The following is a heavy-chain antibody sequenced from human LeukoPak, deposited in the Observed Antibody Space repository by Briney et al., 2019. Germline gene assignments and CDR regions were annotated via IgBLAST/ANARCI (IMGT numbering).Heavy chain of an antibody. V-gene: IGHV4-59*08. CDR1: GASISSSY. CDR3: ARQEVRGVIDY. CDR2: IYYSGST. D-gene: IGHD3-10*01. J-gene: IGHJ4*02. Sequence: SETLSLTCPVSGASISSSYGSWIRQPPGKGLEWIGYIYYSGSTNYNPSLKSRVTISVDTSKNQFSLKLSSVTAADTAVYYCARQEVRGVIDYWGQGTLVTVSS.